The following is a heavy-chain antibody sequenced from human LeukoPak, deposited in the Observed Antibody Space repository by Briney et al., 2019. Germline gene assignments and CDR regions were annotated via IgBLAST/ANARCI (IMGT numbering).Heavy chain of an antibody. CDR1: GFTFSSYG. D-gene: IGHD3-16*01. CDR2: IWYDGSNK. CDR3: ARDGRGPADY. Sequence: GGSLRLSCAASGFTFSSYGMHWVRQAPGKGLEWVTVIWYDGSNKYYAESVKDRFTISRDNSKNTVYLQMNSLRADDTAVYYCARDGRGPADYWGQGTLVTISS. J-gene: IGHJ4*02. V-gene: IGHV3-33*01.